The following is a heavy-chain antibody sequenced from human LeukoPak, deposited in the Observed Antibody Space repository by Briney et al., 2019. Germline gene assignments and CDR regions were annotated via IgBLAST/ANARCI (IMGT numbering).Heavy chain of an antibody. CDR1: GFTFSSYG. D-gene: IGHD5-18*01. J-gene: IGHJ4*02. CDR2: IRYDGSNK. Sequence: GGSLRLSCAASGFTFSSYGMHWVRQAPGKGLEWVAFIRYDGSNKYYADSVKGRFTISRDNSKNTLYLQMNSLRAEDTAVYYCASLDTAMRDYWGQGTLVTVSS. V-gene: IGHV3-30*02. CDR3: ASLDTAMRDY.